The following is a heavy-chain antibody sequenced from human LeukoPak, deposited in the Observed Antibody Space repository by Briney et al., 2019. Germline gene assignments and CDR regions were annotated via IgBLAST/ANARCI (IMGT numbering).Heavy chain of an antibody. CDR2: IYHSGST. D-gene: IGHD3-10*01. J-gene: IGHJ4*02. V-gene: IGHV4-4*02. Sequence: SETLSLTCAVSGGSISSSNWWSWVRQPPGKGLEWIGEIYHSGSTNYNPSLKSRVTISVDTSKNQFSLKLSSVTAADTAVYYCARGGITMVRGVKRPFDYWGQGTLVTVSS. CDR3: ARGGITMVRGVKRPFDY. CDR1: GGSISSSNW.